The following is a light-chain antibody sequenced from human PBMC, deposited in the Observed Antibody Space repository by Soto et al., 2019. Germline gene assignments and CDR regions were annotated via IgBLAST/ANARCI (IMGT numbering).Light chain of an antibody. Sequence: QSVLTQPRSVSGSPGQSVTISCTGTSSDVGAYKYVSWYQQYPDKAPKLMIYDVGQRPSGVPDRFAGSKSGNTASLTISGLQAEDEGDYYCCSYAGRYVYVFGTGTKVTVL. CDR2: DVG. CDR1: SSDVGAYKY. J-gene: IGLJ1*01. V-gene: IGLV2-11*01. CDR3: CSYAGRYVYV.